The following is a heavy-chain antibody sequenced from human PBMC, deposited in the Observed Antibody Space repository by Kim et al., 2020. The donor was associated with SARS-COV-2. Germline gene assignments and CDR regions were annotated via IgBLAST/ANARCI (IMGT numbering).Heavy chain of an antibody. V-gene: IGHV3-66*01. J-gene: IGHJ4*01. D-gene: IGHD3-16*02. Sequence: GGSLRLSCAPSGFTVSGYYMNWVRQAPGRGLEWVSGIYSGGDTYYADSVKRRFTISRDNSTNTLYLLLNSLRSEDTAVYYCARGGGAWGCYRSMYHYDY. CDR1: GFTVSGYY. CDR3: ARGGGAWGCYRSMYHYDY. CDR2: IYSGGDT.